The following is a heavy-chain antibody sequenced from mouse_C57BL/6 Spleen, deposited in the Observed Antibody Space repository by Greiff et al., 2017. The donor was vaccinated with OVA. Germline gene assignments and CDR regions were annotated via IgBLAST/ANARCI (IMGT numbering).Heavy chain of an antibody. CDR3: ARYTTVVAPFDY. CDR1: GYTFTSYW. J-gene: IGHJ2*01. CDR2: IYPGSGST. Sequence: VQLQQPGAELVKPGASVKMSCKASGYTFTSYWITWVKQRPGQGLEWIGDIYPGSGSTNYNEKFKSKATLTVDTSSSTAYMQLSSLTSEDSAVYYCARYTTVVAPFDYWGQGTTLTVSS. V-gene: IGHV1-55*01. D-gene: IGHD1-1*01.